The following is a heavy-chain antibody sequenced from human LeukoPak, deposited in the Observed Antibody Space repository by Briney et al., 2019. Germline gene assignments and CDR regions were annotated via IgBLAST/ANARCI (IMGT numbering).Heavy chain of an antibody. CDR1: GGSISSSSYY. V-gene: IGHV4-39*01. J-gene: IGHJ5*02. Sequence: SETLSLSCTVSGGSISSSSYYWGWIRQPPGKGLEWIGNIYYSGSTNYNPSLKSRVTISVDTSKNQFSLKLSSVTAADTAVYYCAARYCSSISCYPNWFDPWGQGTLVTVSS. CDR2: IYYSGST. CDR3: AARYCSSISCYPNWFDP. D-gene: IGHD2-2*01.